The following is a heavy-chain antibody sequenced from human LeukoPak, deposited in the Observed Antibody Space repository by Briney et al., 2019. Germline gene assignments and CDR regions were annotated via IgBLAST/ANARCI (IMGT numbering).Heavy chain of an antibody. D-gene: IGHD6-13*01. CDR3: ARYSSSWSSLGTFDY. CDR2: IYYSGST. CDR1: GGSFSGYY. Sequence: PSETLSLTCAVYGGSFSGYYWSWIRQPPGKGLEWIGYIYYSGSTNYNPSLKSRVTISVDTSKNQFSLKLSPVTAADTAVYYCARYSSSWSSLGTFDYWGQGTLVTVSS. J-gene: IGHJ4*02. V-gene: IGHV4-59*01.